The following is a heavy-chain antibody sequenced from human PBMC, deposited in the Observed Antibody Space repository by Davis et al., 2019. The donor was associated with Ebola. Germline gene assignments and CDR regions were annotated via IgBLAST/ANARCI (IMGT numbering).Heavy chain of an antibody. V-gene: IGHV3-21*01. CDR3: AGNEYYYDSSGYGY. Sequence: PGGSLRLSCAASGFTFSSYSMNWVRQAPGKGLEWVSSISSSSSYIYYADSVKGRSTISRDNAKNSLYLQMNSLRAEDTAVYYCAGNEYYYDSSGYGYWGQGTLVTVSS. D-gene: IGHD3-22*01. J-gene: IGHJ4*02. CDR1: GFTFSSYS. CDR2: ISSSSSYI.